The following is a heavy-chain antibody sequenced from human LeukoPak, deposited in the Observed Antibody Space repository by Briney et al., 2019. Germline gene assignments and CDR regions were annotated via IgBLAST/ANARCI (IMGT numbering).Heavy chain of an antibody. V-gene: IGHV3-21*01. CDR2: ISGRGGNT. CDR1: GLTFNNYA. CDR3: ARLAQGSDVDG. Sequence: GGSLRLSCAASGLTFNNYALTWIRQAPGKGLEWVSSISGRGGNTYYADSVKGRFTISRDNAKNSLSLQMNSLRAEDTAVYYCARLAQGSDVDGWGQGTTVTVSS. J-gene: IGHJ6*02. D-gene: IGHD5-24*01.